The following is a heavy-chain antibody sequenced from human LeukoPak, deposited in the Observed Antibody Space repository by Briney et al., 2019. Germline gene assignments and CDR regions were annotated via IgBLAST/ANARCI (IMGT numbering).Heavy chain of an antibody. J-gene: IGHJ4*02. CDR3: ARFDPPGYSTTGGIDY. CDR1: GGSISSYY. D-gene: IGHD3-22*01. V-gene: IGHV4-59*01. Sequence: SETLSLTCTVSGGSISSYYWSWIRQPPGKGLEWIGYIYYSGSTNYNPSLKRRVTMSVDTSKNQFSLKLSSVTAADTAVYYCARFDPPGYSTTGGIDYWGQGTLVTVSS. CDR2: IYYSGST.